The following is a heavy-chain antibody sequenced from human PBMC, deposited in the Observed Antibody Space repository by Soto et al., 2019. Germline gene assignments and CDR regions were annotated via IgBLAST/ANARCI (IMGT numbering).Heavy chain of an antibody. J-gene: IGHJ4*02. Sequence: QVQLVQSGAEVKQPGASVKVSCKASGYTFTSYGISWVRQAPGQGLEWMGWISAYNGNTNYAQKLQGRVTMTTDTSTSTAYMELRSLRSDDTAVYYCAVTVEMATTGGFFDYWGQGTLVTVSS. CDR3: AVTVEMATTGGFFDY. D-gene: IGHD1-1*01. CDR2: ISAYNGNT. V-gene: IGHV1-18*01. CDR1: GYTFTSYG.